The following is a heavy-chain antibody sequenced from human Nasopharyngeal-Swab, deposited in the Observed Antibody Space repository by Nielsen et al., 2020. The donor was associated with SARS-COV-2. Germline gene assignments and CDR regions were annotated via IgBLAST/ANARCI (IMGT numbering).Heavy chain of an antibody. J-gene: IGHJ4*02. CDR1: GYTFTSYT. CDR2: INTNTGNP. V-gene: IGHV7-4-1*02. CDR3: ARQLCSSTTCYEAY. D-gene: IGHD2-2*01. Sequence: ASVKVSCKASGYTFTSYTMNWVRQAPGQGLEWMGWINTNTGNPTYAQGFTGQFDFSSDTSVSTAYLEISNLKAEDTAMYYCARQLCSSTTCYEAYWGQGTLVTVSS.